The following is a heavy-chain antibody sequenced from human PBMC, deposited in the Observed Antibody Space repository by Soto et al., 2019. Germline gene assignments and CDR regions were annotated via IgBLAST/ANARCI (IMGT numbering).Heavy chain of an antibody. CDR2: IWYDGSNK. CDR3: AKDMERYYDFWSGQAPYYYYGMDV. J-gene: IGHJ6*02. V-gene: IGHV3-33*06. D-gene: IGHD3-3*01. CDR1: GFTFSSYG. Sequence: QPGGSLRLSCAASGFTFSSYGMHWVRQAPGKGLEWVAVIWYDGSNKYYADSVKGRFTISRDNSKNTLYLQMNSLRAEDTAVYYCAKDMERYYDFWSGQAPYYYYGMDVWGQGTTVTVSS.